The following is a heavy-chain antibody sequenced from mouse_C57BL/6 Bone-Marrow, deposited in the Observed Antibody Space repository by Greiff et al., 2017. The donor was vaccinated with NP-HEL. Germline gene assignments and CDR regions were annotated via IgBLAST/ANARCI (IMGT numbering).Heavy chain of an antibody. J-gene: IGHJ2*01. D-gene: IGHD1-1*01. CDR3: ARRRDYYGSSLGYFDY. CDR1: GYTFTTYP. V-gene: IGHV1-47*01. Sequence: QVQLKESGAELVKPGASVKMSCKASGYTFTTYPIEWMKQNHGKSLEWIGNFHPYNDDTKYNEKFKGKATLTVEKSSSTVYLELSRLTSDDSAVYYCARRRDYYGSSLGYFDYWGQGTTLTVSS. CDR2: FHPYNDDT.